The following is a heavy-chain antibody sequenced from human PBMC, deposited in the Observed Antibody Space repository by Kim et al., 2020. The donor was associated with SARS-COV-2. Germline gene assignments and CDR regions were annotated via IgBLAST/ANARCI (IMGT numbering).Heavy chain of an antibody. Sequence: VKGRFTSSRDNSKNTVYLQMNSLRVDDTAVYHCAKRGDSSGYYNLHYFDSWGQGTLVTVSS. V-gene: IGHV3-23*01. J-gene: IGHJ4*02. D-gene: IGHD3-22*01. CDR3: AKRGDSSGYYNLHYFDS.